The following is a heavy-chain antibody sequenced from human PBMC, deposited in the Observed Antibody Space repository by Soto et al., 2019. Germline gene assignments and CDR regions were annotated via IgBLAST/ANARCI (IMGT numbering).Heavy chain of an antibody. CDR1: GFTFTSYG. CDR2: ISYDGGLQ. J-gene: IGHJ4*02. CDR3: VSDRGYGHASVSYS. D-gene: IGHD5-18*01. Sequence: QAHLVEPGGGVAQPGRSLRFSCAASGFTFTSYGMHWVRQAPGTRLEWVAVISYDGGLQHYADSVKGRFTISRDNSKNMVLLQMNSLRAEDTAVYYCVSDRGYGHASVSYSWGQGTLVSVSS. V-gene: IGHV3-30*03.